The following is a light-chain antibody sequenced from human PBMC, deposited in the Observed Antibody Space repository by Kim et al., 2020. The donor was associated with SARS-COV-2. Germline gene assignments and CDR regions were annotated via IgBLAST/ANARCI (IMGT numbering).Light chain of an antibody. V-gene: IGKV1-5*03. CDR3: QNYIRFPYT. Sequence: SASVGDRVTLTGRASQTISTWLAWYQQKPGKAPKLLLYLASTLESGVPSRFSGSGSGTEFTLTIDSLQPDDFATYYCQNYIRFPYTFGQGTKLEI. J-gene: IGKJ2*01. CDR2: LAS. CDR1: QTISTW.